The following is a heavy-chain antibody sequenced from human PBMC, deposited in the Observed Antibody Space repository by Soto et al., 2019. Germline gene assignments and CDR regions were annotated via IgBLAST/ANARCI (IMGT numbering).Heavy chain of an antibody. CDR2: ISHSGST. Sequence: SETLSLTCAVSGGSISSSGYSWSWVRQPPGKGLEWIGYISHSGSTYYNASLKSRVTISVDRSKNQFSLKLGSVTAADTAVYYCARRPWLDEYFDHWGQGTLVTVSS. J-gene: IGHJ4*02. CDR1: GGSISSSGYS. V-gene: IGHV4-30-2*01. CDR3: ARRPWLDEYFDH. D-gene: IGHD6-19*01.